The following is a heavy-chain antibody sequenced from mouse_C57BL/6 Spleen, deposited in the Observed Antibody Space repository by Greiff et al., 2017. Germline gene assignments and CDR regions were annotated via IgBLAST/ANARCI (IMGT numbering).Heavy chain of an antibody. Sequence: QVQLQQSGAELARPGASVKLSCKASGYTFTSYGISWVKQRTGQGLEWIGEIYPRSGNTYYNEKFKGKATLTADKSSSTAYMELRSLTSEDSAVYFCAPYYYGSTFYAMDYWGQGTSVTVSS. J-gene: IGHJ4*01. D-gene: IGHD1-1*01. CDR2: IYPRSGNT. CDR1: GYTFTSYG. CDR3: APYYYGSTFYAMDY. V-gene: IGHV1-81*01.